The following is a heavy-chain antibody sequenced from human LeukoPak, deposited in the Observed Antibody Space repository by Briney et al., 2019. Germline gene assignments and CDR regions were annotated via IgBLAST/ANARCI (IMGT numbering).Heavy chain of an antibody. D-gene: IGHD2-15*01. V-gene: IGHV1-2*02. J-gene: IGHJ4*02. CDR2: INPNSGGT. CDR1: GYTFTGYY. CDR3: AKGYCSGGSCSDYSDY. Sequence: ASVKVSCKASGYTFTGYYMHWVRQAPGQGLEWMGWINPNSGGTNYAQKFQGRVTMTRDTSISTAYMELSRLRSDDTAVYYCAKGYCSGGSCSDYSDYWGQGTLVTVSS.